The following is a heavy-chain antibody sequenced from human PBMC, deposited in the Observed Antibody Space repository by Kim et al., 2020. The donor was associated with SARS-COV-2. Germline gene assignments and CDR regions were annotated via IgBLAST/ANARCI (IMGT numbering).Heavy chain of an antibody. J-gene: IGHJ6*02. V-gene: IGHV3-15*01. D-gene: IGHD3-10*01. CDR3: LVKSITMVRGVGGGDYYYYGMDV. CDR1: GFTFSNAW. Sequence: GGSLRLSCAASGFTFSNAWMSWVRQAPGKGLEWVGRIKSKTDGGTTDYAAPVKGRFTISRDDSKNTRYLQMNSLKTEDTAVYYCLVKSITMVRGVGGGDYYYYGMDVWGQGTTVTVSS. CDR2: IKSKTDGGTT.